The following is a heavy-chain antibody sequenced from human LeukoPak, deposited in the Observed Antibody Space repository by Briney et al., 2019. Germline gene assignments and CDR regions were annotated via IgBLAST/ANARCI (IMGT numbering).Heavy chain of an antibody. CDR3: ARDPPMVRGVIPYFDY. CDR2: MSPNSGNT. CDR1: GYTFTNYD. D-gene: IGHD3-10*01. V-gene: IGHV1-8*01. Sequence: ASVKVSCKASGYTFTNYDINWVRQATGQGLEWMGWMSPNSGNTGYAQKFQGRVTMTRDTSINTAYMELSSLRSEDTAVYYCARDPPMVRGVIPYFDYWGQGTLVTVSS. J-gene: IGHJ4*02.